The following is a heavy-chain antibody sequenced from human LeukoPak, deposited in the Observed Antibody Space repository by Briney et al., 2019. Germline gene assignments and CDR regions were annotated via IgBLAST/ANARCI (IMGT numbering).Heavy chain of an antibody. CDR3: ARDFGDYSYYYYMDV. Sequence: GGSLRLSCAASGFTVSINYMNCARQAPGKGLEWVSIIYSGGDTYYADSVKGRFTISRDNSKNTLYLQMNSLRTEDTAVYYCARDFGDYSYYYYMDVWGKGTTVTVSS. D-gene: IGHD4-17*01. CDR1: GFTVSINY. V-gene: IGHV3-53*05. CDR2: IYSGGDT. J-gene: IGHJ6*03.